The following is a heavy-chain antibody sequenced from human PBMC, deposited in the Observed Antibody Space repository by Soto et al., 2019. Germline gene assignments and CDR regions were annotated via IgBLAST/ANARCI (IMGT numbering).Heavy chain of an antibody. J-gene: IGHJ5*02. Sequence: SHTLSLTGAISGDSVASNSAAWKLIRQSPSRGLEWLGRTYYRSKWYNDYAVSVKSRITINPDTSKNQFSLQLNSVTPEDTAVYYCARSLPRIGWFDPWGQGTLVTVSS. CDR2: TYYRSKWYN. V-gene: IGHV6-1*01. CDR1: GDSVASNSAA. CDR3: ARSLPRIGWFDP.